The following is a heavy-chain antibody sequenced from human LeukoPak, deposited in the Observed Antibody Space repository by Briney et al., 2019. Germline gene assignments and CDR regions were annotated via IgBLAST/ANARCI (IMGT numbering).Heavy chain of an antibody. CDR1: GFTFSSYA. D-gene: IGHD1-26*01. V-gene: IGHV3-23*01. CDR3: AKDLTHSGSPGPYDAFDI. J-gene: IGHJ3*02. CDR2: ISGTGGRT. Sequence: GGSLRLSCAASGFTFSSYAMNWVRQAPGKGLEWVSAISGTGGRTYYADSVKGRFTISRDNSKNTLYLQMNSLRAEDTAVYYCAKDLTHSGSPGPYDAFDIWGQGTMVTVSS.